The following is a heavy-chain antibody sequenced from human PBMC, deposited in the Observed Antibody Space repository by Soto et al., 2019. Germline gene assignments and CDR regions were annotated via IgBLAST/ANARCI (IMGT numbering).Heavy chain of an antibody. CDR1: GFTFTSSS. J-gene: IGHJ4*01. V-gene: IGHV1-58*01. CDR3: AAVDYYVCSGLDY. CDR2: IVVGSGNT. Sequence: SVKVSCKASGFTFTSSSVQWVRQARGQRLEWIGWIVVGSGNTNYAQKFQERVTITRDMSTSTAYMELSSLRSEDTAVYYCAAVDYYVCSGLDYRGDGPLVTAS. D-gene: IGHD3-22*01.